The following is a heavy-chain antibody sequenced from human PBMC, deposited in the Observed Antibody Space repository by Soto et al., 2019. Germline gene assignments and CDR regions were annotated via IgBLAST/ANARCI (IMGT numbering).Heavy chain of an antibody. CDR2: ISSHGRDI. CDR1: GFTFTSDS. D-gene: IGHD6-19*01. Sequence: GGSLRLSCEASGFTFTSDSMTWVRQAPGKGLEWVSSISSHGRDIFYADSVKGRFTISRDNAKDSLHLQMNSLTGEDSAVYYCARGAALAGKLDLWGQGTLVTVS. V-gene: IGHV3-21*06. CDR3: ARGAALAGKLDL. J-gene: IGHJ4*02.